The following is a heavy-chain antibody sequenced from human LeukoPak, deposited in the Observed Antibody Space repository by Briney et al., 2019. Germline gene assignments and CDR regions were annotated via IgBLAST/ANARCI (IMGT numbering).Heavy chain of an antibody. D-gene: IGHD7-27*01. Sequence: ASVKVSCKASGYTFTAYYIHWVRQAPGQGLEWMGWISPNSGGTDYAQKFQGRVTMTRDTSISTAYMELSRLRSDDTAVCYCGRETGAWYFDLWGRGTLVTVSS. CDR1: GYTFTAYY. J-gene: IGHJ2*01. CDR2: ISPNSGGT. V-gene: IGHV1-2*02. CDR3: GRETGAWYFDL.